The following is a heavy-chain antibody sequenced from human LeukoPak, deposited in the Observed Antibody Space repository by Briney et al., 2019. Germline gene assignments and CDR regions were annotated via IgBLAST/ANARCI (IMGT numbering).Heavy chain of an antibody. CDR2: IYYSGST. CDR1: GGSISSSSYY. Sequence: PSETLSLTCTVSGGSISSSSYYWGWIRQPPGKGLEWIGSIYYSGSTYYNPSLKSRVTISVDTSKNQFSLKLSSVTAADTAVYYCARSLSSGWYGPLARGAFDIWGQGTMVTVSS. CDR3: ARSLSSGWYGPLARGAFDI. V-gene: IGHV4-39*01. J-gene: IGHJ3*02. D-gene: IGHD6-19*01.